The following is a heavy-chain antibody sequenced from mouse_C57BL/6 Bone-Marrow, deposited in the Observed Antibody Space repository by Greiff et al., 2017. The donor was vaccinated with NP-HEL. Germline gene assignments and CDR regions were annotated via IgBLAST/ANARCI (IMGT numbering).Heavy chain of an antibody. CDR2: IHPNSGST. CDR3: ALYCYGSSYGDFDY. J-gene: IGHJ2*01. D-gene: IGHD1-1*01. V-gene: IGHV1-64*01. CDR1: GYTFTSYW. Sequence: QVQLQQPGAELVKPGASVKLSCKASGYTFTSYWMHWVKQRPGQGLEWIGMIHPNSGSTNYNEKFKSKATLTVDKSSSTAYMQLSSLTSEDSAVYSCALYCYGSSYGDFDYWGQGTTLTVSS.